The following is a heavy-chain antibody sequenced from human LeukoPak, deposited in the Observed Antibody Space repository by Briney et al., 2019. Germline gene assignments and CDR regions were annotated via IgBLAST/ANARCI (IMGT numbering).Heavy chain of an antibody. J-gene: IGHJ4*02. CDR2: ISGSGGST. CDR1: GFTFSSYA. D-gene: IGHD2-2*01. V-gene: IGHV3-23*01. CDR3: AKALGGYCSSTSCSY. Sequence: GGSLRLSCAASGFTFSSYAMSWVRQAPGKGLEWVSAISGSGGSTYYADSVKGRFTISRDNSKNTLYLQMNSLRAEDTAVYYCAKALGGYCSSTSCSYWGQGTLVTVPS.